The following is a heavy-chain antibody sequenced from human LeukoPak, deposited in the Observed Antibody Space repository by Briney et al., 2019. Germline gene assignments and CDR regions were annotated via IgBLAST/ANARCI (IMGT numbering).Heavy chain of an antibody. Sequence: PGGSLRLSCAASGFTFSNAWMSWVRQAPGKGLEWVGRIKSKTDGGTTDYAAPVKGRFTISRDDSKNTLYLQMNSLKTEDTAVYYCTTPPYYYDSSGAYYYYGMDVWGQGTTVTVSS. J-gene: IGHJ6*02. CDR2: IKSKTDGGTT. V-gene: IGHV3-15*01. D-gene: IGHD3-22*01. CDR3: TTPPYYYDSSGAYYYYGMDV. CDR1: GFTFSNAW.